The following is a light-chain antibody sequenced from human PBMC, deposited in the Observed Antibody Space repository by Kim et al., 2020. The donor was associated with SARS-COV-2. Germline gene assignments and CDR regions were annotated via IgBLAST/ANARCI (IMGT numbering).Light chain of an antibody. CDR1: ALPRQY. J-gene: IGLJ3*02. CDR2: KDS. CDR3: AVWDDSLKQGV. V-gene: IGLV3-25*02. Sequence: SYELTQPPSVSVSPGQTARIPCSGDALPRQYAYWYQQKSGQAPVLVIYKDSERPSGIPDRFSGSRSGTSASLAISGLQSGDEADYYCAVWDDSLKQGVFGGGTQLTVL.